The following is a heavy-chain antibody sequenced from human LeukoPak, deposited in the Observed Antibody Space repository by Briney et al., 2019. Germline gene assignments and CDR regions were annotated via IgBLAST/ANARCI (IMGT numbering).Heavy chain of an antibody. CDR1: GFTFSSYA. CDR3: AKSRAVAGPFDY. Sequence: ALRLSCAASGFTFSSYAMSWVRQAPGKGLEWVSAISGSGGSTYYADSVKGRFTISRDNSKNTLYLQMNSLRAEDTAVYYCAKSRAVAGPFDYWGQGTLVTVSS. D-gene: IGHD6-19*01. V-gene: IGHV3-23*01. J-gene: IGHJ4*02. CDR2: ISGSGGST.